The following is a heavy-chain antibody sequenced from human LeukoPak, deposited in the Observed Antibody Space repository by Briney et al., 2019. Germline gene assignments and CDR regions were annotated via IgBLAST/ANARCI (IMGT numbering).Heavy chain of an antibody. V-gene: IGHV3-30*02. CDR2: IQNDGSNE. J-gene: IGHJ3*02. D-gene: IGHD2-15*01. CDR3: AKDKGLLSSFDI. CDR1: GFTFKNYA. Sequence: GGSLRLSCAASGFTFKNYAMHWVRQAPGKGLEWVAYIQNDGSNEQYADSVKGRFSISRDSSKNILYLQMNSLRAEDTAVYYCAKDKGLLSSFDIWGQGTMVTVSS.